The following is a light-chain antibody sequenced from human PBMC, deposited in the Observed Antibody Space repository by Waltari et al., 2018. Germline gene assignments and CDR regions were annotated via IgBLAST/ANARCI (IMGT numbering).Light chain of an antibody. V-gene: IGLV1-40*01. Sequence: QSVLTQPPSVSGAPGQRVTISCTGSSSNIRLYHHVPWYQHLPGTVPKVRIDANNNRPSGVPDRFSGSKSGASASLAITGLQAEDEADYYCQSFDSSLDGYVFGTGTKVTVL. CDR3: QSFDSSLDGYV. CDR2: ANN. J-gene: IGLJ1*01. CDR1: SSNIRLYHH.